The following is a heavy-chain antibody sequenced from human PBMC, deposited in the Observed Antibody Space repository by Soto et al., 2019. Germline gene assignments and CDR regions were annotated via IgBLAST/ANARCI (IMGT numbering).Heavy chain of an antibody. V-gene: IGHV4-59*12. J-gene: IGHJ4*02. CDR1: GGSISNYY. CDR2: IYYSGST. Sequence: PSETLSLTCTVSGGSISNYYWSWIRQPPGKGLEWIGYIYYSGSTNYNPSLKSRVTISVDKSRNQFSLKLTSVTAADTAVYYCARRWGEGRVDYWGQGTLVTVSS. CDR3: ARRWGEGRVDY. D-gene: IGHD3-10*01.